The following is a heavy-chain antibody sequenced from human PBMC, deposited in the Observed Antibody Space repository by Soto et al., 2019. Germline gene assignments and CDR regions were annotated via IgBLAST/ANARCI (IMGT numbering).Heavy chain of an antibody. Sequence: EVQLVQSGGDLAQPGGSLRLSCAASGFTLSNYEVNWVRQGPGKGLEWISYITTSGDVMYYAGSVRGRFTVYRDNAKNSVYLQMNSLRVADTGLYYCAREEIKCGGDCFFLWGQGTLVTVSS. CDR3: AREEIKCGGDCFFL. D-gene: IGHD2-21*02. V-gene: IGHV3-48*03. CDR2: ITTSGDVM. CDR1: GFTLSNYE. J-gene: IGHJ4*02.